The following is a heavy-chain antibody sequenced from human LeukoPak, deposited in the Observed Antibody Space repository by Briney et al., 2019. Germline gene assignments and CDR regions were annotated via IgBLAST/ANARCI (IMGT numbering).Heavy chain of an antibody. V-gene: IGHV1-69*13. Sequence: SVKFSCKASGGTFNSYAIRWVRQAPGQGLEWSGGIIPIFGTANYAQKFQGRVTITADESTSTAYMELSSLRSEDTAVYYCAGGNRYEQWLVRGDYWGQGTLVTVSS. D-gene: IGHD6-19*01. CDR1: GGTFNSYA. J-gene: IGHJ4*02. CDR2: IIPIFGTA. CDR3: AGGNRYEQWLVRGDY.